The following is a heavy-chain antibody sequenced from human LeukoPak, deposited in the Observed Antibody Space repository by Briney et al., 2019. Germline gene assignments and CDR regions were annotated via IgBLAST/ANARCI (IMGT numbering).Heavy chain of an antibody. V-gene: IGHV1-2*02. D-gene: IGHD3-16*02. Sequence: ASVKVSCKASGYTFTGYYMHWVRQAPGQGLEWMGWINPNSGGTNYAQKFQGRVTMTRDTSISTAYMELSRLRSDDTAVYYCASHYYDYIWGSYRPFGYWGQGTLVTVSS. J-gene: IGHJ4*02. CDR3: ASHYYDYIWGSYRPFGY. CDR1: GYTFTGYY. CDR2: INPNSGGT.